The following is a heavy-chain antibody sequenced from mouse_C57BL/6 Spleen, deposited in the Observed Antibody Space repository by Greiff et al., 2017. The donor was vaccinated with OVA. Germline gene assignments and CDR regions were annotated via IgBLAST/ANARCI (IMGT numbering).Heavy chain of an antibody. Sequence: QVQLQQPGAELVKPGASVKMSCKASGYTFTSYWITWVKQRPGQGLEWIGDIYPGSGSTNYNEKFKSKSTLTVDTSSSTAYMQLSSLTSEDSAVYYCARYHYGSSYDYAMDDWGQGTSVTVSS. CDR2: IYPGSGST. D-gene: IGHD1-1*01. CDR3: ARYHYGSSYDYAMDD. V-gene: IGHV1-55*01. J-gene: IGHJ4*01. CDR1: GYTFTSYW.